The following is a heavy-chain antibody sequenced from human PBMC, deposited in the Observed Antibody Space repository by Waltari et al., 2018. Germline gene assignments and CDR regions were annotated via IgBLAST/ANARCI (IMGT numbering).Heavy chain of an antibody. J-gene: IGHJ4*02. CDR3: ARGLSQYGATTGFDY. V-gene: IGHV4-4*02. CDR2: IYGSGST. D-gene: IGHD3-9*01. Sequence: QVQLQESGPGLVKPSGTLSLTFVVSGDSITNNHWWRWVRQAPGKGLEWIGQIYGSGSTIYNPSVKSRVTISADNSKNQFSLTLKSVTAADTALYFCARGLSQYGATTGFDYWGQGTRVSVSS. CDR1: GDSITNNHW.